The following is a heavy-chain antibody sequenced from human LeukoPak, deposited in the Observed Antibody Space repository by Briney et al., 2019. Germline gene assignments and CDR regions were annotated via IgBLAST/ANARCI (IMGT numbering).Heavy chain of an antibody. Sequence: GGSLRLSCVASGFTFSDYAMTWVRQAPGKGLEWVATVSGSGGSTYYADSVKGRFTISRDNVKNSLYLQMNTLRAEDTAVYYCARDYSDYVDAFDIWGQGTIVTVSS. CDR3: ARDYSDYVDAFDI. D-gene: IGHD5-12*01. CDR1: GFTFSDYA. CDR2: VSGSGGST. J-gene: IGHJ3*02. V-gene: IGHV3-23*01.